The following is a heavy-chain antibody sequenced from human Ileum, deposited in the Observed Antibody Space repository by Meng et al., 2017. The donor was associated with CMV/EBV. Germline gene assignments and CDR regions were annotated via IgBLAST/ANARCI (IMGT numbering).Heavy chain of an antibody. CDR1: GGTFSSDG. CDR2: IGPVVGTA. V-gene: IGHV1-69*05. CDR3: AGSHSLGGNRPFDY. D-gene: IGHD3-16*01. J-gene: IGHJ4*02. Sequence: KTSGGTFSSDGVRWVRQARGKGLERVGGIGPVVGTAIYTQKFQSKVTSNTDESTYTAYKELSSLTSEDTAVYYCAGSHSLGGNRPFDYWGQGTLVTVSS.